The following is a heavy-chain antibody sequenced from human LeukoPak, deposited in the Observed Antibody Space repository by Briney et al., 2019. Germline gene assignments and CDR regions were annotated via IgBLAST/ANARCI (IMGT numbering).Heavy chain of an antibody. CDR3: ARYLNYAFDI. J-gene: IGHJ3*02. CDR2: FYYTGST. Sequence: PSETLSLTCTVSGGSISSTDYFWGWIRQPPGKGLEWIGNFYYTGSTSYNPSLKSGVTISVDTSKEQFSLKLTSVTAADTAVYYCARYLNYAFDIWGQGTMVTVSS. D-gene: IGHD1-7*01. CDR1: GGSISSTDYF. V-gene: IGHV4-39*01.